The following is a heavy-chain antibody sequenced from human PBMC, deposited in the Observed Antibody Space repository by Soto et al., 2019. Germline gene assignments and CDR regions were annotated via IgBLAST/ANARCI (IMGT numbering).Heavy chain of an antibody. J-gene: IGHJ4*02. CDR3: ATSEGRDGYSFDY. CDR1: GVAFNRQY. CDR2: IIPMFGTP. V-gene: IGHV1-69*13. Sequence: GASVKVSCKGSGVAFNRQYMRWVLQAPGQGLEWMGGIIPMFGTPHYAEKFQDRVTITADESTGTAYLELSSLTSEDTAVYYCATSEGRDGYSFDYWGPGTLVTVSS. D-gene: IGHD5-12*01.